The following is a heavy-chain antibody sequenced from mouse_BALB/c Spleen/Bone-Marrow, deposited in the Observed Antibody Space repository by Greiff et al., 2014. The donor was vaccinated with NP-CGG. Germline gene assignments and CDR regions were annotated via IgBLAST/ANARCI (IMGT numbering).Heavy chain of an antibody. CDR3: ARITTATGAMDY. CDR1: GFSLTNYG. J-gene: IGHJ4*01. Sequence: VQLQQSGPGLVAPSQSLSITCTVSGFSLTNYGVHWVRQPPGRGLEWLGVIWADGSKNYNSALMSRLSISKDNSKSQVFFKMNSLQTDDTAMYYCARITTATGAMDYWGQGTSVTVSS. D-gene: IGHD1-2*01. V-gene: IGHV2-9*02. CDR2: IWADGSK.